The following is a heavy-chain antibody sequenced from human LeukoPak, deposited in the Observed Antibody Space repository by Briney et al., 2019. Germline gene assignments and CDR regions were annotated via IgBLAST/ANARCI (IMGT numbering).Heavy chain of an antibody. CDR3: ARGRITSSWYYFDY. V-gene: IGHV3-74*01. D-gene: IGHD6-13*01. CDR2: INTDGSST. J-gene: IGHJ4*02. CDR1: GFTFSGYW. Sequence: GGSLRLSCAASGFTFSGYWMHWVRQAPGKGLVWVSRINTDGSSTTYADSVKGRFTISRGNAKNTLYLQMNSLRVEDTAVYYCARGRITSSWYYFDYWGQGTLVTVSS.